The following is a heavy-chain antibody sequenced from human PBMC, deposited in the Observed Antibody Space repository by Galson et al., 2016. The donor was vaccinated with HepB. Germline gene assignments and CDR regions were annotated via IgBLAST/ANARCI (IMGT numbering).Heavy chain of an antibody. CDR1: RFPFRNSA. D-gene: IGHD6-19*01. Sequence: SLRLSCAASRFPFRNSAMHWVRQAPGKGLEWVAIVSYDGSKKYYAESVKGRFTISRDNSKNMLYLQMNSLRHEDTAVYYCMRDLGSSGWYFWGQGTLVTVSS. V-gene: IGHV3-30*04. CDR2: VSYDGSKK. J-gene: IGHJ4*02. CDR3: MRDLGSSGWYF.